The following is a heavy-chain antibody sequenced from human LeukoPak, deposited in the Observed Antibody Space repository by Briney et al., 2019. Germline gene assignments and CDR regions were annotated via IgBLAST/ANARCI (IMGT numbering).Heavy chain of an antibody. CDR1: GYTFTSYY. CDR2: INPSGGST. CDR3: ARDQRQWELLGYFDY. V-gene: IGHV1-46*01. D-gene: IGHD1-26*01. J-gene: IGHJ4*02. Sequence: ASVKVSCKASGYTFTSYYMHWVRQAPGQGLEWMGIINPSGGSTSYAQKFQGRVTMTRDTSTSTVYMELSSLRSEDTAVYYCARDQRQWELLGYFDYWGQGTLVTVSS.